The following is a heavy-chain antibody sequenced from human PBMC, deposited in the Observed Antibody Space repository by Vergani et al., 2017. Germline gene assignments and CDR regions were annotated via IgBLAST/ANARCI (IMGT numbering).Heavy chain of an antibody. J-gene: IGHJ4*02. D-gene: IGHD3-3*01. Sequence: VQLLESGGGLVQPGGSLRLSCAASGFTFSSYAMSWVRQAPGKGLAWVAVIWYDGSNKYYSDSVKGRFTISRDNSKNTLYLQMNSLRAADTAVYYCARGSGYYVLWGQGTLVTVSS. V-gene: IGHV3-33*08. CDR2: IWYDGSNK. CDR3: ARGSGYYVL. CDR1: GFTFSSYA.